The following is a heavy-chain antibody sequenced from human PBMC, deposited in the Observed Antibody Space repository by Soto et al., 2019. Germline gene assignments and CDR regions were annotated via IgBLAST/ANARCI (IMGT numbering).Heavy chain of an antibody. CDR3: AIASVTRIRGEPPAH. J-gene: IGHJ4*02. V-gene: IGHV3-23*01. D-gene: IGHD3-10*01. CDR2: ITGSGGST. Sequence: GGSLRLSCTASGIIFSAFAMSWVRQAPGKGLEWVSGITGSGGSTNYADSVKGRFTIFRDNSKDTLYLQMHSLGVDDTAISYCAIASVTRIRGEPPAHWGQGTLVTVSS. CDR1: GIIFSAFA.